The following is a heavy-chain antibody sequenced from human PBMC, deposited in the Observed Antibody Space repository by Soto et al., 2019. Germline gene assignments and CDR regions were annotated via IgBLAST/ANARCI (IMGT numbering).Heavy chain of an antibody. D-gene: IGHD6-25*01. CDR1: GCSFSELS. J-gene: IGHJ4*02. CDR2: FDGDYGQT. CDR3: GIAAATGHLDY. V-gene: IGHV1-24*01. Sequence: ASVKVSCKVSGCSFSELSMHWVRQTPEKGLEWMGGFDGDYGQTMYAQKFQGRVTMTEDTSAHTAYMELSSLRSDDTAVYYCGIAAATGHLDYWGQGSRVTVSS.